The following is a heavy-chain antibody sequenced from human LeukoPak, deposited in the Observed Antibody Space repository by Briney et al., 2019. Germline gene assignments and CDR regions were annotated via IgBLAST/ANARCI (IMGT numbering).Heavy chain of an antibody. CDR2: IHHGGST. CDR1: SYSISRGYY. D-gene: IGHD3-3*01. J-gene: IGHJ4*02. CDR3: VREGPIRFLEQIDY. Sequence: PSETLSLTCTVSSYSISRGYYWGWIRQSPGKGLEWIGNIHHGGSTSYNPSLKSRVTISLDMSKNQFSLKLNSVTAADTAVYHCVREGPIRFLEQIDYWGQGTLVTVSS. V-gene: IGHV4-38-2*02.